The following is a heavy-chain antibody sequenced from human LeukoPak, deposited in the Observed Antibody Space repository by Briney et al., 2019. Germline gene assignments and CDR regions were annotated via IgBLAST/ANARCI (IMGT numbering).Heavy chain of an antibody. Sequence: SVKVSCKASGGTFSRYAISWVRQAPGQGLEWVGRIIPFLGVANYAQKFQGRVTITADKSTSTAYMELSSLKSEDTAVYYCAGAGPEFSSSSGLDYWGQGTLVTVSS. J-gene: IGHJ4*02. V-gene: IGHV1-69*04. D-gene: IGHD6-6*01. CDR2: IIPFLGVA. CDR1: GGTFSRYA. CDR3: AGAGPEFSSSSGLDY.